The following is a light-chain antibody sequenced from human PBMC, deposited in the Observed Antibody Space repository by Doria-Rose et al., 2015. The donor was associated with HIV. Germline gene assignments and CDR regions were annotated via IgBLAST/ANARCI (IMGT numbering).Light chain of an antibody. CDR3: RQYYDTPS. CDR2: WAS. J-gene: IGKJ3*01. CDR1: QSLLYTSKNY. V-gene: IGKV4-1*01. Sequence: DIQMTQSPESLGMSLGERATLNCKSNQSLLYTSKNYLAWYQQKPGQPPNVLIYWASTRQSGVPARCSGSGSGTDFTLTISSLEAEDVAVYYCRQYYDTPSFGPGTTVDIK.